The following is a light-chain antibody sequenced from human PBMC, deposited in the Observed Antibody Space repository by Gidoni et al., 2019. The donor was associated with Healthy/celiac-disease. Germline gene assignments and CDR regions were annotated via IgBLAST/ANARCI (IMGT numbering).Light chain of an antibody. CDR2: DDS. CDR1: NIGSKS. V-gene: IGLV3-21*02. CDR3: QVWETSSVHPYVV. Sequence: SYVLTQPPSVSVAPGQPARITCGGNNIGSKSVHWYQQRPGQAPVLVAYDDSDRPSGIPERFSGSNSGNTATLTISRVEAGDEADYYCQVWETSSVHPYVVFGGGTELTVL. J-gene: IGLJ2*01.